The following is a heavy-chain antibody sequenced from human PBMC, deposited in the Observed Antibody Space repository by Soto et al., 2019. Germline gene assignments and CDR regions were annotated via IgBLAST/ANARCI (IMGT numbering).Heavy chain of an antibody. J-gene: IGHJ4*02. D-gene: IGHD6-13*01. CDR1: VFTFISYA. V-gene: IGHV3-23*01. CDR2: ISGSGGST. CDR3: AKDRSSSWYGEGFDY. Sequence: GWSLRLSCAASVFTFISYAMSWVRQAPGKGLEWVSAISGSGGSTYYADSVKGRFTISRDNSKNTLYLQMNSLRAEDTAVYYCAKDRSSSWYGEGFDYWGQGTLVTVSS.